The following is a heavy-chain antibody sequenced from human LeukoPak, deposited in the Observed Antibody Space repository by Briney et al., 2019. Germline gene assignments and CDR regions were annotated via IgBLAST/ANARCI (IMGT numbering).Heavy chain of an antibody. J-gene: IGHJ5*02. D-gene: IGHD6-19*01. V-gene: IGHV4-34*01. Sequence: SETLSLTCAVYGGSFSGYYWSWIRQPPGKGLEWIGEINHSGSTNYNPSLKSRVTISVDTSKNQFSLKLSSVTAADTAVYCCARASRGWLVRSWFDPWGQGTLVTVSS. CDR1: GGSFSGYY. CDR2: INHSGST. CDR3: ARASRGWLVRSWFDP.